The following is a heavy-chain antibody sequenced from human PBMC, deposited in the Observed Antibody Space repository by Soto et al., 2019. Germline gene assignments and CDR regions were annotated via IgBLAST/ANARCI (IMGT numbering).Heavy chain of an antibody. D-gene: IGHD2-8*01. V-gene: IGHV1-69*13. Sequence: ASVKVSCKASGGTFSSYAISWVRQAPGQGLEWMGGIIPIFGTANYAQKFQGRVTITADESTSTAYMELSSLRSEETAVYYCATGSYKQDIVLMVYAILGAFDIWGQGTMVTVSS. J-gene: IGHJ3*02. CDR2: IIPIFGTA. CDR1: GGTFSSYA. CDR3: ATGSYKQDIVLMVYAILGAFDI.